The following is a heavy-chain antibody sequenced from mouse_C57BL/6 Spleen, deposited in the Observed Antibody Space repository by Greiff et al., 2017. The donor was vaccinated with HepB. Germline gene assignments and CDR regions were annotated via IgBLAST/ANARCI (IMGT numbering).Heavy chain of an antibody. D-gene: IGHD2-4*01. J-gene: IGHJ1*03. CDR2: ISSGSSTI. Sequence: EVHLVESGGGLVKPGGSLKLSCAASGFTFSDYGMHWVRQAPEKGLEWVAYISSGSSTIYYADTVKGRFTISRDNAKNTLFLQMTSLRSEDTAMYYCARIYYDYDVGYFDVWGTGTTVTVSS. V-gene: IGHV5-17*01. CDR3: ARIYYDYDVGYFDV. CDR1: GFTFSDYG.